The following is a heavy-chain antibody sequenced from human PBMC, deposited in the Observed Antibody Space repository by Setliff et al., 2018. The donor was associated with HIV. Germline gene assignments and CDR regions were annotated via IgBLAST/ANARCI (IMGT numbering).Heavy chain of an antibody. CDR2: IYYTGSP. J-gene: IGHJ6*03. Sequence: GSLRLSCVASGLTFNRYWMSWVRQPPGKGLEWIGGIYYTGSPFYNPSLKSRVTISVDTSNNQFSLKLSSVTAADTAVYYCARGGGTSSPIDYHYYIDVWGKGTTVTVSS. CDR1: GLTFNRYW. CDR3: ARGGGTSSPIDYHYYIDV. V-gene: IGHV4-39*01. D-gene: IGHD6-6*01.